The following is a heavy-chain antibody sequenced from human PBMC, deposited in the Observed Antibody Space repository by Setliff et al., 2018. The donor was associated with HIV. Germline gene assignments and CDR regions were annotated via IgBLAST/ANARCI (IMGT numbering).Heavy chain of an antibody. CDR1: GGSINNPNFY. D-gene: IGHD3-3*01. Sequence: TLSLTCTVSGGSINNPNFYWGWIRQSPGKGLEWIGNVYHTGTTYYKPSLRSRVTMSVDTSKNQLSLRLTSMAAADTAMYYCARSQPDTIFGVVTFDCWGQGKMVTVSS. V-gene: IGHV4-39*01. J-gene: IGHJ4*02. CDR3: ARSQPDTIFGVVTFDC. CDR2: VYHTGTT.